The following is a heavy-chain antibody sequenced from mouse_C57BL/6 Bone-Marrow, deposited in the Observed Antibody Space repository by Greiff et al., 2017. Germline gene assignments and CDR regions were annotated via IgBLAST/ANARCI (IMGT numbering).Heavy chain of an antibody. CDR2: INPNNGGT. CDR1: GYTFTDYY. D-gene: IGHD2-4*01. CDR3: ASLLPLRGAMDY. V-gene: IGHV1-26*01. Sequence: VQLQQSGPELVKPGASVKISCKASGYTFTDYYMNWVKQSHGKSLEWIGDINPNNGGTSYNQKFKGKATLTVDKSSSTAYMELRSLTSEDSAVYYCASLLPLRGAMDYWGQGTSVTVSS. J-gene: IGHJ4*01.